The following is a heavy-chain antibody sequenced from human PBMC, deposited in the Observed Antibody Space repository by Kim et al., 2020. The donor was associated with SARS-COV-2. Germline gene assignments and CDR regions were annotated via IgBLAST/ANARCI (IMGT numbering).Heavy chain of an antibody. Sequence: GGGTSYADSVTGRFTVSSDKSKNTLSLQMDSLRVEDTAVYYCAKWENGFYWGQGTLVSVSS. V-gene: IGHV3-53*01. J-gene: IGHJ4*02. CDR2: GGGT. CDR3: AKWENGFY. D-gene: IGHD1-26*01.